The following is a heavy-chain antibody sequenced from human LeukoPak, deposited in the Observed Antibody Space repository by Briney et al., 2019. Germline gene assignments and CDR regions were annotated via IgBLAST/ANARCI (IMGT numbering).Heavy chain of an antibody. J-gene: IGHJ6*02. CDR2: IYPGDSDT. V-gene: IGHV5-51*01. CDR3: ARLGRDSSGYLSANYYYYGMDV. D-gene: IGHD3-22*01. Sequence: GESLKISRKGSGYSFTSYWIAWVRQMPGKGLECMGIIYPGDSDTTYSPSFQGQVTISADKSISTAYLQWSSLKASDTAMYYCARLGRDSSGYLSANYYYYGMDVWGQGTTVIVSS. CDR1: GYSFTSYW.